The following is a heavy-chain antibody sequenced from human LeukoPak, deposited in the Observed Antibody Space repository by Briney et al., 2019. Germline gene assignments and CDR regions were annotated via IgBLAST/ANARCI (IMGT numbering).Heavy chain of an antibody. CDR1: GFTFSSYG. J-gene: IGHJ4*02. D-gene: IGHD2-2*01. CDR2: IRYDGSNK. CDR3: AKGGLGYCSSTSCHYLIDY. V-gene: IGHV3-30*02. Sequence: GGSLRLSCAASGFTFSSYGMHWVRQAPGKGLEWVAFIRYDGSNKYYADSVKGRFTISRDNSKNTLYLQMNSLRAEDTAVYYCAKGGLGYCSSTSCHYLIDYWGQGTLVTVSS.